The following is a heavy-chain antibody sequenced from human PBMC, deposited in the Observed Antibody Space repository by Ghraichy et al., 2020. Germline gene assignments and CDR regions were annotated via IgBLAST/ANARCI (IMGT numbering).Heavy chain of an antibody. CDR1: GYTFTKYA. D-gene: IGHD3-3*01. J-gene: IGHJ4*02. CDR2: IDAGNGKT. CDR3: ARGIWSNHQVTYYFDS. V-gene: IGHV1-3*01. Sequence: ASVKVSCKASGYTFTKYAIHWVRQAPGQRLEWMGWIDAGNGKTKYSQIFQGRVTIIRDTSASSAYMELSSLRSEDTAVYYCARGIWSNHQVTYYFDSWGQGTLVTVSS.